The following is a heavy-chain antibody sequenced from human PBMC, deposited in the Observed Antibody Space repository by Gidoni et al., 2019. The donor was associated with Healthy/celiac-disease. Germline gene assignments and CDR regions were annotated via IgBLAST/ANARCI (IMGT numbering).Heavy chain of an antibody. Sequence: QVQLQQWGAGLLNPSETLSLTCAVYGGSFSGYYWSWIRQPPGKGLEWIREINHSGSTNYNPSLKSRVTISVDTSKNQFSLKLSSVTAADTAVYYCARGAAAGVFDYWGQGTLVTVSS. D-gene: IGHD6-13*01. J-gene: IGHJ4*02. V-gene: IGHV4-34*01. CDR1: GGSFSGYY. CDR2: INHSGST. CDR3: ARGAAAGVFDY.